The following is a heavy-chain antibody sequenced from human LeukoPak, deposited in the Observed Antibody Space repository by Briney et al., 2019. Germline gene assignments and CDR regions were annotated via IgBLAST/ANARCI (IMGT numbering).Heavy chain of an antibody. V-gene: IGHV2-5*02. D-gene: IGHD4-17*01. CDR2: IYWDDDK. CDR1: GFSLSTSGVG. CDR3: AHSRLIAGDYGDYVWGSSLFDY. J-gene: IGHJ4*02. Sequence: SGPTLVNPTQTLTLTCTFSGFSLSTSGVGVGWIRQPPGKALEWPALIYWDDDKRYSPSLKSRLTITKDTSKNQVVLTLTNMDPVDTATYYCAHSRLIAGDYGDYVWGSSLFDYWGQGTLVTVSS.